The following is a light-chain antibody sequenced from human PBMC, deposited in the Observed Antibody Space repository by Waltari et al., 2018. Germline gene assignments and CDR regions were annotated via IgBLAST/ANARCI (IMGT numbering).Light chain of an antibody. Sequence: EIVLTQSPGTLSLSTGESATLSCRASQSVSSSYLAWSQQKPGQASRLLIYGASSRATGIPDRFSGSGSGTDFTLTISRLEPEDFAVYYYQQYGSSPQTFGQGTKVEIK. V-gene: IGKV3-20*01. CDR3: QQYGSSPQT. CDR1: QSVSSSY. CDR2: GAS. J-gene: IGKJ1*01.